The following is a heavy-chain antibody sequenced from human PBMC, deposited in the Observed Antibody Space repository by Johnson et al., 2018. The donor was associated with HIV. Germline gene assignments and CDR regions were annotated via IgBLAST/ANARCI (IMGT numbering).Heavy chain of an antibody. CDR2: IRNKANTYAT. J-gene: IGHJ3*02. CDR3: TTYTTMVTMYVEIKGGAFDI. CDR1: GFTFSGSA. V-gene: IGHV3-73*02. D-gene: IGHD5-18*01. Sequence: VQLVESGGDLVQPGGSLKVSCAASGFTFSGSAMHWVRQASGKGLEWVGRIRNKANTYATAYAASVKGRFTISRDDSTNTVHLQMNSLKTEDTAVYYCTTYTTMVTMYVEIKGGAFDIWGQGTMVTVSS.